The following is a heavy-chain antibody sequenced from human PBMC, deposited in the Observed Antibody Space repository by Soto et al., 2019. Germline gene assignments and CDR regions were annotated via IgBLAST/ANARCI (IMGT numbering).Heavy chain of an antibody. CDR2: IYPGDSDT. Sequence: GESLKISCQGSGYAFSSYWIAWGRQMPGKGLEWMGIIYPGDSDTRYSPSFQGQVTISVDKSITTAYLQWSSLKASDTAMYYCARGYCTATICDPWFDPWGQGTLATVSS. D-gene: IGHD2-8*02. CDR3: ARGYCTATICDPWFDP. V-gene: IGHV5-51*01. CDR1: GYAFSSYW. J-gene: IGHJ5*02.